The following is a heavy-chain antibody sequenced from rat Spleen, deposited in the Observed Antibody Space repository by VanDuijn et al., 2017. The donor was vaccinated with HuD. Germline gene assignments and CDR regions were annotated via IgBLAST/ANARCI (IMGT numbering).Heavy chain of an antibody. D-gene: IGHD5-1*01. CDR2: ISPSGGST. V-gene: IGHV5-19*01. Sequence: SISPSGGSTYYRDSVKGRFTISRDNAKSTLYLQMDSLRSEDTATYYCATCLTGREYFDYWGQGVMVTVSS. CDR3: ATCLTGREYFDY. J-gene: IGHJ2*01.